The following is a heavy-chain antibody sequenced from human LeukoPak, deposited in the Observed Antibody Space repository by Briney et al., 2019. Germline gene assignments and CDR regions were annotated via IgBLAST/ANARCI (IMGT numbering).Heavy chain of an antibody. CDR1: SGSLSSGDNY. D-gene: IGHD6-13*01. CDR2: IYYSGST. J-gene: IGHJ4*02. V-gene: IGHV4-30-4*08. CDR3: ARGDLYSSSWYN. Sequence: SETLSLTCTVSSGSLSSGDNYGSWIRQPPGKGLGWIGYIYYSGSTYYNPSLKNRVTISVDTSKNQFSLKLSSMSAAGTAVYDCARGDLYSSSWYNWGQGTLVTVSS.